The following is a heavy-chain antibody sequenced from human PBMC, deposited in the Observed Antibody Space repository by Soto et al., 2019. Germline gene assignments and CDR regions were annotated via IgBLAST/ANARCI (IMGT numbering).Heavy chain of an antibody. J-gene: IGHJ3*02. CDR1: GFPFSSSA. CDR2: ISYDGSNK. Sequence: PGGSLRLCCAASGFPFSSSAMHWVRQAPGEGLEWVAIISYDGSNKYYADTVKGRFTISRDNSKNTLYLQMNSLRAEDTAVYYCARDSMTMIEGDAFDIWGQGTMVTVSS. CDR3: ARDSMTMIEGDAFDI. V-gene: IGHV3-30-3*01. D-gene: IGHD3-22*01.